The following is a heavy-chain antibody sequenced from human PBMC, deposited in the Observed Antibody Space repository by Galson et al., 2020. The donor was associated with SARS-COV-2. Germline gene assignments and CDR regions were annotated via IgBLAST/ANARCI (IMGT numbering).Heavy chain of an antibody. CDR2: FDPEDGET. D-gene: IGHD2-21*01. CDR1: GNTLTELS. J-gene: IGHJ5*02. Sequence: ASVKFSCKVSGNTLTELSMNWVRQAPGKGLEWMGGFDPEDGETIYAQKFQGRVTMTEDTSTDTAYMELSSLRSEDMAVYYCATGGGYLFSGWFDPWGQGTLVTVSS. CDR3: ATGGGYLFSGWFDP. V-gene: IGHV1-24*01.